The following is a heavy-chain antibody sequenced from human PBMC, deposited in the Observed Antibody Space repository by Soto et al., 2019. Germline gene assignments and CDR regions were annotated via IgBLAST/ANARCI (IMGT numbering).Heavy chain of an antibody. CDR3: ARQRTSVVTQAYFGV. CDR1: GDSISSRSYY. J-gene: IGHJ4*02. D-gene: IGHD2-21*02. V-gene: IGHV4-39*01. Sequence: PSETLSLTCTVTGDSISSRSYYWGWIRQPPGKGLEWIGSIYYSGSTYNNPSLRSRVSMSIDTSKDQFSLELKSATAADTALYFCARQRTSVVTQAYFGVWGPGSLVTVSS. CDR2: IYYSGST.